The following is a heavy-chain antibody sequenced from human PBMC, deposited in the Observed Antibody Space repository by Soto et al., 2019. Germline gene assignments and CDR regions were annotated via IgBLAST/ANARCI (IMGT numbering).Heavy chain of an antibody. Sequence: EMHLLESGGGLVQPGGSLRLSCAASGFTVSSFPMTWVRQAPGKGLEWASSISSSGDDSFYADSVKGRFTISRDSSKNMLFLQLSSLRAEDTAVYYCARKVAGSIWGQGTLVTVSS. CDR2: ISSSGDDS. J-gene: IGHJ4*02. V-gene: IGHV3-23*01. CDR1: GFTVSSFP. CDR3: ARKVAGSI. D-gene: IGHD6-19*01.